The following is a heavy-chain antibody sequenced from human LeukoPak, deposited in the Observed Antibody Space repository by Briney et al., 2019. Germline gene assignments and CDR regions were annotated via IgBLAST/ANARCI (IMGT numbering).Heavy chain of an antibody. CDR1: GGSISRYY. D-gene: IGHD3-22*01. Sequence: PSETLSLTCTVSGGSISRYYWSWIRQPPGKGLEWIGYIYYSGSTNYNPSLKSRVTISVDTSKNQFSLKLSSVTAADTAVYYCARGGYYYDSSGYFDYWGQGTLVTVSS. J-gene: IGHJ4*02. CDR2: IYYSGST. CDR3: ARGGYYYDSSGYFDY. V-gene: IGHV4-59*01.